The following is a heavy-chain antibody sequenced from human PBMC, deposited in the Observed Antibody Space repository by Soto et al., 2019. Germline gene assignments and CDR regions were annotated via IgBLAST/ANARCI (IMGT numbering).Heavy chain of an antibody. V-gene: IGHV3-23*01. CDR1: GFTFSTYA. J-gene: IGHJ4*02. CDR3: AKSGPTNYFDY. CDR2: LSGGGAFT. Sequence: LRLSCAASGFTFSTYAMNWVRQAPGKGLEWVSGLSGGGAFTYYADSVKGRFTISRDDSKNTLYLQMNSLRVDDTAVYYCAKSGPTNYFDYWGQGALVTVSS.